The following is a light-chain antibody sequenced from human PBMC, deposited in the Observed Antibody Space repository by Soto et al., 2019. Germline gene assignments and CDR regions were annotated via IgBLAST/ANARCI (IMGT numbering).Light chain of an antibody. CDR3: DKYEDYPIT. CDR2: DAS. J-gene: IGKJ5*01. CDR1: QSIHSW. V-gene: IGKV1-5*01. Sequence: IPMPHSPYTLSTSVWDRVPLTCNAIQSIHSWLAWYQLKPGKAPKLLIYDASSLQSGVPSRFSGSASGTEFTLTISGLQPDDFATYFCDKYEDYPITFGQGRRL.